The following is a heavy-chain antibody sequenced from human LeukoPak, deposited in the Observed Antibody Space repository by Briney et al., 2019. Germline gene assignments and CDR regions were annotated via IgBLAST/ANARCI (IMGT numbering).Heavy chain of an antibody. D-gene: IGHD3-3*01. CDR3: AKDRSRFLESFSVDY. CDR2: ISGSGGST. V-gene: IGHV3-23*01. CDR1: GFTFSSYA. J-gene: IGHJ4*02. Sequence: GGSLRLSCAASGFTFSSYAMSWVRQAPGKGLEWVSAISGSGGSTYYADSVKGRFTISRDNSKNTLYLQMNSLRAEDTAVYYCAKDRSRFLESFSVDYWGQGTLVTVSS.